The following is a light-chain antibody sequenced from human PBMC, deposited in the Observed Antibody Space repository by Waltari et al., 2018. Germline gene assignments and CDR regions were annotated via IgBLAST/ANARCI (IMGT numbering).Light chain of an antibody. CDR2: AAS. Sequence: DIQMTQSPSSLSASVGDRVTITCRPSQSIDKFLNWYQKKPGKAPDLLIYAASTLQTGVPSRFSGSGSGTDFTLTINSLQAEDVAVYYCQQYFTSPSLTFGGGTKVEI. CDR1: QSIDKF. CDR3: QQYFTSPSLT. J-gene: IGKJ4*01. V-gene: IGKV1-39*01.